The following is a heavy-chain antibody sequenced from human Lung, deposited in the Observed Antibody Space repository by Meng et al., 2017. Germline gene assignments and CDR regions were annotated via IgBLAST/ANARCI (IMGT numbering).Heavy chain of an antibody. J-gene: IGHJ4*02. Sequence: APPQQWGAGLLKLLETLSLTGVASGGSFSDYYWGWIRQPPGKGLEWIGEINHSGSTNYNPSLESRATISVDTSQNNLSLKLSSVTAADSAVYYCARGPTTMAHDFDYWGQGTLVTVSS. D-gene: IGHD4-11*01. CDR3: ARGPTTMAHDFDY. V-gene: IGHV4-34*01. CDR2: INHSGST. CDR1: GGSFSDYY.